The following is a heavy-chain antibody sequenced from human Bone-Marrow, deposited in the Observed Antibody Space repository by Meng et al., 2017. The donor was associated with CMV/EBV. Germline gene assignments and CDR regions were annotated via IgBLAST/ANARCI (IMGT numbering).Heavy chain of an antibody. CDR2: IYWDDDT. CDR1: GFSLSISGLG. Sequence: FAGFSLSISGLGVGWVRQPTGKALEWLALIYWDDDTRYSPSLKSRLTITKDSFRKQVVLQMTNMDPADTATYYCARTSRGYGGSYLHWGQGTLVTVSS. CDR3: ARTSRGYGGSYLH. V-gene: IGHV2-5*02. J-gene: IGHJ4*02. D-gene: IGHD1-26*01.